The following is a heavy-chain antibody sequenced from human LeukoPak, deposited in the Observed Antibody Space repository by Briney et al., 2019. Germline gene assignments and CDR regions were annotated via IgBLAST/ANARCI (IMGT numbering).Heavy chain of an antibody. CDR3: ARVPPRYYYDSSGYYYGRIDAFDI. V-gene: IGHV1-2*02. CDR1: GYTFTRYY. J-gene: IGHJ3*02. CDR2: INPNSGGT. Sequence: ASVKVSCRASGYTFTRYYMHWVRQAPGQGLEWMGWINPNSGGTNYAQKFQGRVTMTRDTSISTAYMELSRLRSGDTAVYYCARVPPRYYYDSSGYYYGRIDAFDIWGQGTMVTVSS. D-gene: IGHD3-22*01.